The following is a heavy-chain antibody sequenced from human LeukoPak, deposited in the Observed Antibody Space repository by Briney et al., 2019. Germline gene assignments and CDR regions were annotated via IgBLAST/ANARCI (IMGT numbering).Heavy chain of an antibody. V-gene: IGHV4-59*01. CDR2: IYYSGST. D-gene: IGHD5-12*01. J-gene: IGHJ4*02. Sequence: SETLSLTCAVSGGSIGSYYWTWIRQPPGGGLECIGYIYYSGSTNYNPSLKSRVTISVDTSRNQFSLKLSSVTAADTAVYYCATNAGGYREAPFDYWGQGTLVTVSS. CDR1: GGSIGSYY. CDR3: ATNAGGYREAPFDY.